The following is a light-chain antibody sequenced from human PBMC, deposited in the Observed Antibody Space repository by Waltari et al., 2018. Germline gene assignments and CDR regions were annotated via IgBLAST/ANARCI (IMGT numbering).Light chain of an antibody. CDR3: MQALQIPPT. Sequence: DIVMTQSPLSLSVTPGEPASISCRSSQSLLHRNGNNYLDWYVQKPGQSSQLLIYLSATRASGVPDRFSGSGSGTDFTLKISRVEAEDFGVYYCMQALQIPPTFGQGTKVEIK. CDR2: LSA. V-gene: IGKV2-28*01. CDR1: QSLLHRNGNNY. J-gene: IGKJ1*01.